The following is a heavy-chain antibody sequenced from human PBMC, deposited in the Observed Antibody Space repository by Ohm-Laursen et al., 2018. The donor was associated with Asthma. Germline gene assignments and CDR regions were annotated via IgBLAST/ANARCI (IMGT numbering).Heavy chain of an antibody. V-gene: IGHV3-74*01. CDR3: ASSRYSYSLA. D-gene: IGHD3-16*02. J-gene: IGHJ5*02. Sequence: SLRLSCAAPGFTFSSYWMHWLRQDPGKGLVWVSRIKSDRSSISYADSVKGRFTISRDNAKSTLYLQMNSLRPEDTAVYFCASSRYSYSLAWGQGTLVTVSS. CDR1: GFTFSSYW. CDR2: IKSDRSSI.